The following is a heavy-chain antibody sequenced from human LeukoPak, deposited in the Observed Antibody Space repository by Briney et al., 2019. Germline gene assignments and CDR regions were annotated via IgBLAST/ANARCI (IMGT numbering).Heavy chain of an antibody. Sequence: GASVKVSCKASGYTFTGYYMHWVRQAPGQGLEWMGWINPNSGGTNYAQKCQGRVTMTRDTSISTAYMELSRLRSDDTAVYYCARTHYDSSGYYSVQLFDYWGQGTLVTVSS. V-gene: IGHV1-2*02. CDR2: INPNSGGT. D-gene: IGHD3-22*01. CDR3: ARTHYDSSGYYSVQLFDY. J-gene: IGHJ4*02. CDR1: GYTFTGYY.